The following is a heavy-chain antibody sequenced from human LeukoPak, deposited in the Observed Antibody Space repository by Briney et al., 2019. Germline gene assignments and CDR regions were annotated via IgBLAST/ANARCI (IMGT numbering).Heavy chain of an antibody. CDR3: ARDGSRGGNWFDP. D-gene: IGHD3-10*01. J-gene: IGHJ5*02. CDR1: GGSISSYY. Sequence: SETLSLTCTVSGGSISSYYWSWIRQPPGKGPEWIGYIYYSGSTNYNPSLKSRVTISVDTSKNQFSLKLSSVTAADTAVYYCARDGSRGGNWFDPWGQGTLVTVSS. CDR2: IYYSGST. V-gene: IGHV4-59*01.